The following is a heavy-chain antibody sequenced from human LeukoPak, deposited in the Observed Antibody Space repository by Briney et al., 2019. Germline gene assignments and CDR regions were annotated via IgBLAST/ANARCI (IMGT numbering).Heavy chain of an antibody. CDR1: GFTFSSYA. Sequence: GTSLRLSCAASGFTFSSYAIHWVRQAPGKGLEWVANINQDGRQKYYVDSVKGRFTISRDNAKNSLYLQMNSLRAEDTAVYYCARDPHSLDYWGQGTLVIVSS. V-gene: IGHV3-7*01. J-gene: IGHJ4*02. CDR2: INQDGRQK. D-gene: IGHD5-18*01. CDR3: ARDPHSLDY.